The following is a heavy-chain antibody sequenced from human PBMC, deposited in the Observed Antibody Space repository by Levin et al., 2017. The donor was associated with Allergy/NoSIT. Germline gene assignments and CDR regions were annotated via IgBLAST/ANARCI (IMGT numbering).Heavy chain of an antibody. CDR2: IYYSGTT. D-gene: IGHD5-18*01. V-gene: IGHV4-59*01. CDR1: GGSISNYY. J-gene: IGHJ4*02. Sequence: PSETLSLTCTVSGGSISNYYWSWIRQPPGKGLEWIGYIYYSGTTNYNPSLKSRVTISVDTSKSQFSLKLTSVTAADTAIYYCARMGDTAMVDPFDYWGQGTLVTVSS. CDR3: ARMGDTAMVDPFDY.